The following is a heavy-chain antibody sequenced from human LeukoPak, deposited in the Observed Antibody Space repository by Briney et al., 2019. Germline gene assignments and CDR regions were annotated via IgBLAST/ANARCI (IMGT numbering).Heavy chain of an antibody. CDR2: IYHSGST. J-gene: IGHJ4*02. V-gene: IGHV4-38-2*01. CDR1: GYSISSGYY. CDR3: ARRRYSIYEGYYFDY. D-gene: IGHD4-11*01. Sequence: SSETLSLTCAVSGYSISSGYYWGWIRQPPGKGLEWIGSIYHSGSTYYNPSLKSRVTISVDTSKNQFSLKLSSVTAADTAVYYCARRRYSIYEGYYFDYWGQGTLVTVSS.